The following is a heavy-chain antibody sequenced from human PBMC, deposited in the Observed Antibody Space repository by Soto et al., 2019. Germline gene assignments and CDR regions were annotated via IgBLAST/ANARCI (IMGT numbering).Heavy chain of an antibody. D-gene: IGHD3-10*01. J-gene: IGHJ3*02. CDR3: AREGSEYYGSGSPGWDAFDI. Sequence: NPSETLSLTCTVSGGSISSYYWSWIRQPPGKGLEWIGYIYYSGSTNYNPSLKSRVTISVDTSKNQFSLKLSSVTAADTAVYYCAREGSEYYGSGSPGWDAFDIWGQGTMVT. CDR2: IYYSGST. CDR1: GGSISSYY. V-gene: IGHV4-59*01.